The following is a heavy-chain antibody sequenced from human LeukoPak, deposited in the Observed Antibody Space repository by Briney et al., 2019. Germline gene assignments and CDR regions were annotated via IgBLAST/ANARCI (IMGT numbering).Heavy chain of an antibody. J-gene: IGHJ4*02. D-gene: IGHD6-19*01. CDR1: GYTFTGYY. V-gene: IGHV1-2*02. Sequence: ASVKVSCKASGYTFTGYYMHWVRQAPGQGLEWMAWINPNSGGTNYAQKFQGRVTMTRDTSISTAYMELSRLRSDDTAVYYCARVSAVDGSFDYWGQGTLVTVSS. CDR3: ARVSAVDGSFDY. CDR2: INPNSGGT.